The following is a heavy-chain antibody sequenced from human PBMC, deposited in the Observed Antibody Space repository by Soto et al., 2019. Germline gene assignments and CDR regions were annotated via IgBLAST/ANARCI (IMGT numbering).Heavy chain of an antibody. J-gene: IGHJ4*02. CDR1: GGSISSYY. D-gene: IGHD6-13*01. CDR3: AGGPSAAGMVDY. Sequence: SETLSLTCTVSGGSISSYYWSWIRQPPGKGLEWIGYIYYSGSTNYNPSLKSRVTISVDTSKNQFSLKLSSVTAADTAVYYCAGGPSAAGMVDYWGQGTLVTVSS. V-gene: IGHV4-59*01. CDR2: IYYSGST.